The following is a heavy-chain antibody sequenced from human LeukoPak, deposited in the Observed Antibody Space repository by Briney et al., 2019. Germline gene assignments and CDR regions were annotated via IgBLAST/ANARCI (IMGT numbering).Heavy chain of an antibody. CDR1: GFTFSGYS. CDR2: IGSSSGYI. Sequence: GGSLRLSCAASGFTFSGYSMSWVRQAPGEGLEWVSSIGSSSGYIYYADSAKGRFTISRDNAKNSLYLQMNSLRAEDTAVYYCARDREARMVRGVNPTDYWGQGTLVTVSS. CDR3: ARDREARMVRGVNPTDY. J-gene: IGHJ4*02. V-gene: IGHV3-21*01. D-gene: IGHD3-10*01.